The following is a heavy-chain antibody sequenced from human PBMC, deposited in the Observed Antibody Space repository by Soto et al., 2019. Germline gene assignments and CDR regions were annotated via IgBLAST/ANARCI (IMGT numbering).Heavy chain of an antibody. Sequence: QVQLVQSGAEVKKPGASVKLSCKASGYTFTSSYVHWVRQATGQGLEWVAIINPNGGSTNYAQEFQGRVTVTRDTSKSTVLRELSSLHSDDTAVYYCARDLLAANYWGQGTLVTVSS. CDR1: GYTFTSSY. D-gene: IGHD2-15*01. V-gene: IGHV1-46*01. J-gene: IGHJ4*02. CDR3: ARDLLAANY. CDR2: INPNGGST.